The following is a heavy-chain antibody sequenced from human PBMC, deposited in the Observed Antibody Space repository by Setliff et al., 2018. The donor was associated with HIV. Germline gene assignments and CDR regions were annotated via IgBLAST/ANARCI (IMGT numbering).Heavy chain of an antibody. CDR3: LRETGENVAADGRGYHTFDF. V-gene: IGHV4-38-2*02. CDR1: GSSISDHYW. CDR2: IFHRGGT. D-gene: IGHD2-8*02. J-gene: IGHJ3*01. Sequence: LSLTCSVSGSSISDHYWWAWVRQAPGKGLEYIGTIFHRGGTFNNPSLKSRVTMSVDTSKNQFSLKLTSVTAADTAIYYCLRETGENVAADGRGYHTFDFWGRGTMVTVSS.